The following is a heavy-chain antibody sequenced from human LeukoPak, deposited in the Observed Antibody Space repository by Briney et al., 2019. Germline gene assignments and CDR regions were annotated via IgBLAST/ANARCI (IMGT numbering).Heavy chain of an antibody. Sequence: GGSLRLSCAASGFTFSNAWMSWVRQAPGKGLEWVSYISSSGSTIYYADSVKGRLTISRDNAKNSLYLQMNSLRAEDTAVYYCARADYDFWSGYHYPFDYWGQGTLVTVSS. V-gene: IGHV3-11*04. CDR3: ARADYDFWSGYHYPFDY. D-gene: IGHD3-3*01. CDR2: ISSSGSTI. J-gene: IGHJ4*02. CDR1: GFTFSNAW.